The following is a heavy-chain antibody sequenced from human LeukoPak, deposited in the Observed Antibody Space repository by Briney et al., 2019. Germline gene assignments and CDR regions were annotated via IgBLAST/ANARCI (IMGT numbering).Heavy chain of an antibody. D-gene: IGHD4/OR15-4a*01. CDR3: ARDSLHLT. Sequence: GGSLRLSCAVSGFTLNSHWMSWVRQAPGKGLEWVANINQDGSAKYYVDSVRGRFTISRDNAKNSMYLQMNSLRAEDTAVYYCARDSLHLTWGQGTLVTVSS. V-gene: IGHV3-7*01. CDR2: INQDGSAK. CDR1: GFTLNSHW. J-gene: IGHJ4*02.